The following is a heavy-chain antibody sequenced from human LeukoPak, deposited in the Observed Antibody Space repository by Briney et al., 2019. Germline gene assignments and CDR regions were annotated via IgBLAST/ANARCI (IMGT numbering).Heavy chain of an antibody. J-gene: IGHJ4*02. CDR2: ISSNGGST. CDR3: ARDRYSSSWYDY. Sequence: PGGSLRLSCAASGFTFSIYAMHWLRQAPGKGLEYDSAISSNGGSTYYANSVKGRFTISRDNSKNTLYLQMGSLRAEDMAVYYCARDRYSSSWYDYWGQGTLVTVSS. V-gene: IGHV3-64*01. CDR1: GFTFSIYA. D-gene: IGHD6-13*01.